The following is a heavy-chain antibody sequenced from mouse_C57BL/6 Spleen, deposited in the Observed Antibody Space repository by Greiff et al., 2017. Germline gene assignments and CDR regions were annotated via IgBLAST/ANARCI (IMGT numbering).Heavy chain of an antibody. D-gene: IGHD6-1*01. Sequence: VQLQQPGPELVKPGASVKIPCKASGYTFTGYYIDWVKQSPGKSLEWIGDINPNNGGTIYNQKFKGKATLTVDTSSSTAYMELRSLTSEDTAVYYCAKRPTSGDWYFDVWGKGTTVTVSS. J-gene: IGHJ1*03. CDR2: INPNNGGT. CDR1: GYTFTGYY. CDR3: AKRPTSGDWYFDV. V-gene: IGHV1-18*01.